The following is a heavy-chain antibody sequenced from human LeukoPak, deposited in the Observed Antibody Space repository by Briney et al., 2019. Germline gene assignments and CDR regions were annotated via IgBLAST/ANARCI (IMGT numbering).Heavy chain of an antibody. J-gene: IGHJ4*02. CDR2: IWYDGSNK. Sequence: GRSLRLSCAASGFTFSSYGMHWVRQAPGKGLEWVAVIWYDGSNKYYADSVKGRFTISRDNSKNTLYLQMNSLRAEDTAVYYCARDHDYGGNSPFDYWGQGTLVTVSS. CDR3: ARDHDYGGNSPFDY. D-gene: IGHD4-23*01. CDR1: GFTFSSYG. V-gene: IGHV3-33*01.